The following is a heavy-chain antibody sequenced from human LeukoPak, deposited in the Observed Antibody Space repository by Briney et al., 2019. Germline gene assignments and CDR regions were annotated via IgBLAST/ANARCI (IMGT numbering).Heavy chain of an antibody. D-gene: IGHD6-13*01. CDR1: GFTVSSNY. CDR2: IYSGGST. Sequence: PGGSLRLSCAASGFTVSSNYMSWVRQAPGKGLEWVSVIYSGGSTYYADSVKGRFTIFRDNSKNTLYLQMNSLRAEDTAVYYCARARQQLVPYDAFDIWGQGTMVTVSS. CDR3: ARARQQLVPYDAFDI. V-gene: IGHV3-53*01. J-gene: IGHJ3*02.